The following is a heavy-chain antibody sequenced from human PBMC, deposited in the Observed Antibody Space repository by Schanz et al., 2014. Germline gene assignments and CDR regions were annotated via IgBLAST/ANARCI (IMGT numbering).Heavy chain of an antibody. CDR1: GFTFRVFA. J-gene: IGHJ6*02. Sequence: EVQLLESGGGLVQPGGSLRLSCAASGFTFRVFAMNWVRQAPGKGLEWVSTIYSSGSTYYADSVRGRFTISRDNSMNTVYLQMNSLRSDDAAVYYCARAQGVIRLYYGVDVWGQGTTVTVSS. CDR3: ARAQGVIRLYYGVDV. V-gene: IGHV3-23*05. CDR2: IYSSGST. D-gene: IGHD3-10*01.